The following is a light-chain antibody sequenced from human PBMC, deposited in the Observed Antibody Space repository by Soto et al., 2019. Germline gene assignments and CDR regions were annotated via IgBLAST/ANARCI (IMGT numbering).Light chain of an antibody. CDR1: QSVRSN. Sequence: EIVMTQSPATLSVSPGERATLSCRASQSVRSNLAWYQQKRGQAPRLLIYGASTRATGIPARFSGSGSGTEFTLTIGSLQSEDFAVYYCQQYNDWYTFGQGTKLEIK. V-gene: IGKV3-15*01. J-gene: IGKJ2*01. CDR2: GAS. CDR3: QQYNDWYT.